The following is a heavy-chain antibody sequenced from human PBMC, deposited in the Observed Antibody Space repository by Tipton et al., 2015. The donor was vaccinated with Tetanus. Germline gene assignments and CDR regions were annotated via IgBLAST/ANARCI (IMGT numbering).Heavy chain of an antibody. CDR1: GGSISTYH. J-gene: IGHJ4*02. V-gene: IGHV4-59*01. CDR2: IDYFGST. D-gene: IGHD3-16*01. CDR3: ARDVLPDY. Sequence: TLSLTCTVSGGSISTYHWNWIRQSPGKGLEWIGYIDYFGSTKYNPSLKSRVAMSVDTSKNQLSLRLNSVTSADTAVYYCARDVLPDYWGQGTLVTVSS.